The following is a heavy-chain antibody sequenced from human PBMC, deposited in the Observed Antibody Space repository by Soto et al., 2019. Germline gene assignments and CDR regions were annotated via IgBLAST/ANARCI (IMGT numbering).Heavy chain of an antibody. D-gene: IGHD6-6*01. V-gene: IGHV3-30-3*01. CDR2: ISYDGSNK. Sequence: PGGSLRLSCAASGFTFSSYAMHWVRQAPGKGLEWVAVISYDGSNKYYADSVKGRFTISRDNSKNTLYLQMNSLRAEDTAVYYCARDRAARGAFQHWGQGTLVTVSS. CDR3: ARDRAARGAFQH. CDR1: GFTFSSYA. J-gene: IGHJ1*01.